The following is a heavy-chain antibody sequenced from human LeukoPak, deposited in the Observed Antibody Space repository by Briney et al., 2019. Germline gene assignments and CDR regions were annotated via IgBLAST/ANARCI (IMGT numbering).Heavy chain of an antibody. J-gene: IGHJ4*02. V-gene: IGHV4-39*07. CDR1: GYSIASGNFY. CDR2: IYYSGTT. Sequence: SETLSLTCTVSGYSIASGNFYWGWIRQPPGKGLEWIGNIYYSGTTYNNPSLTSRVTMSVDTSKNQFSLKLTSVTAADTAVYYCARETAELGRSFDYWGQGALVTVSS. CDR3: ARETAELGRSFDY. D-gene: IGHD6-6*01.